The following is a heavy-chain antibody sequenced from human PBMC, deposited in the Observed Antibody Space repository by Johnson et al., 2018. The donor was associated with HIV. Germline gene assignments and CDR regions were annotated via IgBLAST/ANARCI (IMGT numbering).Heavy chain of an antibody. CDR3: ARAQLIFPKNAFDI. CDR2: IKQDGSEK. J-gene: IGHJ3*02. Sequence: VQLVESGGGLVQPGGSLRLSCAASGFTFSNAWMTWVRQAPGKGLEWVANIKQDGSEKYYVDSVKDRLTISRDNAKNSLYLQMNSLRVEDTAVYYCARAQLIFPKNAFDIWGQGTMVTVSS. CDR1: GFTFSNAW. V-gene: IGHV3-7*02. D-gene: IGHD3-3*02.